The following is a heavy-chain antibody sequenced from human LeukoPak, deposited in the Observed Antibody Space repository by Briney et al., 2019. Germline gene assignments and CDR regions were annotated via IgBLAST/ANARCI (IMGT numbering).Heavy chain of an antibody. D-gene: IGHD3-3*02. Sequence: GGSLRLSCAASGFTFSNYAMSWVRQAPGKGLEWVSSISDSGGSTYYADSVKGRFTISRDNAKNSLYLQMNSLRAEDTAVYYCARDRINYMDVWGKGTTVTVSS. CDR3: ARDRINYMDV. V-gene: IGHV3-23*01. CDR1: GFTFSNYA. J-gene: IGHJ6*03. CDR2: ISDSGGST.